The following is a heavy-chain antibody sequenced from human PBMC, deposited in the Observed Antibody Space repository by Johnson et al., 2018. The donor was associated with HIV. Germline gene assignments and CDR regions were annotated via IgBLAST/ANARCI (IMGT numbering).Heavy chain of an antibody. Sequence: VLLVESGGGLVQPGGSLRLSCAASGFTFSSYWMSWVRQAPGKGLEWVSGIVGSGGSTYYADSVKCRFTISRDNSKNTLYLQMNSLRAEDTAVYYCAKDQGIEMAGYDGFDIWGQGTMVTVSS. D-gene: IGHD5-24*01. CDR2: IVGSGGST. J-gene: IGHJ3*02. V-gene: IGHV3-23*04. CDR1: GFTFSSYW. CDR3: AKDQGIEMAGYDGFDI.